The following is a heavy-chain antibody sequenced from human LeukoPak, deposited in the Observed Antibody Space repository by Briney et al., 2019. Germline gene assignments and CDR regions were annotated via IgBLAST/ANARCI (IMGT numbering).Heavy chain of an antibody. CDR1: GGSVSSGSYY. CDR2: IYYSGST. V-gene: IGHV4-61*03. D-gene: IGHD4-17*01. CDR3: ATTTVTPNGDAFDI. J-gene: IGHJ3*02. Sequence: SETLSLTCTVSGGSVSSGSYYWGWIRQPPGKGLEWIGYIYYSGSTNYNPSLKSRVTISIDKSKNHFSLNLSSVSAADTAVYYCATTTVTPNGDAFDIWGQGTLVTVSS.